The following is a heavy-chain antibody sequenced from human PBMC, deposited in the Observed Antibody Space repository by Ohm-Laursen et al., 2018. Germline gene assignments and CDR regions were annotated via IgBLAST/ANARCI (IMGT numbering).Heavy chain of an antibody. Sequence: SLRLSCTASGFTFSSYTMNWVRQAPGKGLEWVSLINSYGVTTYYADSVKGRFTISRDNSKNTMYLEMNSLSAEDTAVYYCAKGIYYYYGMDVWGQGTTVTVSS. J-gene: IGHJ6*02. CDR3: AKGIYYYYGMDV. CDR1: GFTFSSYT. V-gene: IGHV3-23*01. CDR2: INSYGVTT.